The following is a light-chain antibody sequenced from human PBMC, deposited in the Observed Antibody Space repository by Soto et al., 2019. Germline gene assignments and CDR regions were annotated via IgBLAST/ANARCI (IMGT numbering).Light chain of an antibody. Sequence: QSALTQPPSASGSPGQSITISCTGTSNDIGAYNYVSWYQHHPGRAPKLIIYEVTNRPSGVSNRFSGSKSGNTASLTISGLRTEDEADYYCSSYTSSSTLYVFATGTKVTVL. V-gene: IGLV2-14*01. CDR3: SSYTSSSTLYV. CDR1: SNDIGAYNY. J-gene: IGLJ1*01. CDR2: EVT.